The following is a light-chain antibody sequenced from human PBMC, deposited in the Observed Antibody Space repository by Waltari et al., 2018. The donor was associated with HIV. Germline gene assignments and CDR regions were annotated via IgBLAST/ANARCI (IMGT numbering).Light chain of an antibody. J-gene: IGLJ2*01. Sequence: QSVLTSPPSASVTPGQRVTISCSGSSSNIGYNYVYWYQHSPGTAPQLLIYRNTQRPSGVPDRFSGSKSGTSAPLAISVLRSDDEADYYCVAWDDTLSGHVVIGGGTKLTVL. CDR3: VAWDDTLSGHVV. V-gene: IGLV1-47*01. CDR2: RNT. CDR1: SSNIGYNY.